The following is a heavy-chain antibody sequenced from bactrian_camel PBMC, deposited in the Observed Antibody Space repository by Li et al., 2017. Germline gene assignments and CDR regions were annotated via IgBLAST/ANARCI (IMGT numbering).Heavy chain of an antibody. Sequence: ESGGGSVQAGGSLRLSCAASGYTYRTYSMGWFRQAPGTKREGVAAIDSAGTTTYADSVKGRFTISRDSAKNTVYLQMNSLKPDDTAVYYCVRAGGSPYNNWGQGTQVTVS. CDR3: VRAGGSPYNN. D-gene: IGHD8*01. CDR1: GYTYRTYS. V-gene: IGHV3S53*01. J-gene: IGHJ4*01. CDR2: IDSAGTT.